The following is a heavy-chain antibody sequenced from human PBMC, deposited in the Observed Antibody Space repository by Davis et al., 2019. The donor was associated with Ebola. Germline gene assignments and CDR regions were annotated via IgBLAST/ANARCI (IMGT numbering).Heavy chain of an antibody. CDR1: GYTFTGYY. CDR3: ARVSGPATIFPVRDALDT. V-gene: IGHV1-2*06. Sequence: AASVKVSCKASGYTFTGYYMHWVRQAPGQGLEWMGRINPNSGGTNYAQKFQGRVTMTRDTSISTAYMELSRLRSDDTAVYSCARVSGPATIFPVRDALDTWGQGTMVTVSS. CDR2: INPNSGGT. J-gene: IGHJ3*02. D-gene: IGHD3-10*02.